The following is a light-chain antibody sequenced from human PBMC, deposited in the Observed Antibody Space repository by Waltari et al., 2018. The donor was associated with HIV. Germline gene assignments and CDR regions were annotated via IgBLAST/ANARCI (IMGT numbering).Light chain of an antibody. CDR2: QDN. CDR3: QAWGSTTSGV. J-gene: IGLJ3*02. V-gene: IGLV3-1*01. CDR1: ESGDKY. Sequence: SYEVTQPPSVAVSPGQTATITCSGYESGDKYTCWYQQKPAQSPLLVIYQDNKRPSGIPERFSGSSSGHTATLTISGTLPMDEADYYCQAWGSTTSGVFGRGTRLTVL.